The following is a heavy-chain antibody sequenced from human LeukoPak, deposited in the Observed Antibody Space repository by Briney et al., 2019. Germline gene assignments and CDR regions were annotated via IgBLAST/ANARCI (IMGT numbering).Heavy chain of an antibody. D-gene: IGHD2-21*01. J-gene: IGHJ4*02. CDR3: AKIKCGGDCYSHYFDY. CDR1: GFTFSSYG. CDR2: IRYDGSNK. V-gene: IGHV3-30*02. Sequence: PGGSLRLSCVASGFTFSSYGMHWVRQAPGKGLEWVAFIRYDGSNKYYADSVKGRFTISRDNSKNTLYLQMNSLRAEDTAVYYCAKIKCGGDCYSHYFDYWGQGTLVTVSS.